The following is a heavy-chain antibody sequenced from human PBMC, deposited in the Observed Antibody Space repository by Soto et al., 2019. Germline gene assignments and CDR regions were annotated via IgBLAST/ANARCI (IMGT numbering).Heavy chain of an antibody. V-gene: IGHV3-15*07. CDR3: AAGSPVDY. J-gene: IGHJ4*02. CDR2: IKDKIEGGTI. CDR1: GFNFSDAW. Sequence: PGGSLRLSCAASGFNFSDAWLNWVRQAPGKGLEWVGRIKDKIEGGTIDYAAPVRGRFTISRNDSEKTLYLQMNGLKSEDKGVYYCAAGSPVDYWGLGTLLTVSS.